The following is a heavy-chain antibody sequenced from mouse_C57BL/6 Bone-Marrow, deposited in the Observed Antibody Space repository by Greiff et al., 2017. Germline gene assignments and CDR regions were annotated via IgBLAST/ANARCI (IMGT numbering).Heavy chain of an antibody. CDR3: ARHGYFFAY. V-gene: IGHV5-4*01. CDR2: ISDGGSYT. CDR1: GFTFSSYA. Sequence: EVQLVESGGGLVKPGGSLKLSCAASGFTFSSYAMSWVRQTPEKRLEWVATISDGGSYTYYPDNVKGRFTISRDNAKNNLYLQMSHLKSEDTAMYYCARHGYFFAYWGQGTLVTVSA. J-gene: IGHJ3*01. D-gene: IGHD2-3*01.